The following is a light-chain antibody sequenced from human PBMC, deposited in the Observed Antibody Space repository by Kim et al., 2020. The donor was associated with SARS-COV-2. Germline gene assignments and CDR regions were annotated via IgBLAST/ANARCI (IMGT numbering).Light chain of an antibody. V-gene: IGLV2-11*01. CDR1: SSDVGGYNY. Sequence: QSVTISSTGTSSDVGGYNYVSWYQQHPGKAPKLMIYDVSKRPSGVPDRFSGSKSVNTASLTISGLQAEDEADYYCCSYAGSYTNYVFGTGTKVTVL. J-gene: IGLJ1*01. CDR3: CSYAGSYTNYV. CDR2: DVS.